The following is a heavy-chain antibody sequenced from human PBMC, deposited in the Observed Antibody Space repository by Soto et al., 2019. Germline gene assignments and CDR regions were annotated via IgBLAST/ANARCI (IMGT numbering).Heavy chain of an antibody. V-gene: IGHV3-23*01. J-gene: IGHJ3*02. CDR2: ISGSGGST. D-gene: IGHD3-22*01. Sequence: GGSLRLSCAASGFIFGAYAMAWVRQAPGKGLEWVSAISGSGGSTYYADSVKGRFTISRDNSKNALYLQMNSLRAEDTAVYYCAKSSTMIVVVIPDAFDIWGQGTMVTV. CDR3: AKSSTMIVVVIPDAFDI. CDR1: GFIFGAYA.